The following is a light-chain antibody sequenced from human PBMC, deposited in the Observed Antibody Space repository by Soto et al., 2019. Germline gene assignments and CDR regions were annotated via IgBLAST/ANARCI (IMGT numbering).Light chain of an antibody. CDR2: GNI. Sequence: QSVLTQPPSVSGAPGQTITISCTGSSSNIGGAYDVHWYQQLPRTAPKLLVYGNINRPSRVPDRFSGSKSDTSASLAITGLQAEDEADYYCQSYDSSLSAWVFGGGTKLTVL. J-gene: IGLJ3*02. V-gene: IGLV1-40*01. CDR1: SSNIGGAYD. CDR3: QSYDSSLSAWV.